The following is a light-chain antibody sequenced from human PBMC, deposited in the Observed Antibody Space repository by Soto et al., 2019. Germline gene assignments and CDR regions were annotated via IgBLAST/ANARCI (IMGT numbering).Light chain of an antibody. Sequence: DIHVTQSPSSVSASVGYIFPITCRASQDIAAYLAWYQNKQGRAPELLIHAASSLQSGVPSRLRGSGYGTDLTLTINSMQNEEFETYYCQQAYSFPITFGQGTRLEIK. CDR2: AAS. CDR3: QQAYSFPIT. CDR1: QDIAAY. J-gene: IGKJ5*01. V-gene: IGKV1D-12*01.